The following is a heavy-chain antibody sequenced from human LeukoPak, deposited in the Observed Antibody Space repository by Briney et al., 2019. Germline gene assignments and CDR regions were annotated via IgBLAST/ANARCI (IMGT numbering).Heavy chain of an antibody. CDR3: ARDDY. CDR2: ISYDGSNK. J-gene: IGHJ4*02. CDR1: GFTFSSYA. Sequence: GGSLRLSCAASGFTFSSYAMHWVRQAPGKGLEWVAVISYDGSNKYYADSVKGRFTISRDNSKNTLYLQMNSLRAEDTAVYYCARDDYWGQGTLVTVSS. V-gene: IGHV3-30-3*01.